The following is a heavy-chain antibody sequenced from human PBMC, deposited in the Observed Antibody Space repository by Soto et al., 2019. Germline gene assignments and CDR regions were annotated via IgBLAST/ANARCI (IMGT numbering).Heavy chain of an antibody. D-gene: IGHD3-3*01. CDR1: CPSISGYY. V-gene: IGHV4-4*07. CDR2: VYISTGTT. CDR3: AASTFGDYYGMDV. Sequence: SETLSLTCTVSCPSISGYYWNWIRQAAGKGLEWIGRVYISTGTTNYNPSLMSRVTMSADTSKKQVSLKLSSVTAADTAIYYCAASTFGDYYGMDVWGQGASVTVSS. J-gene: IGHJ6*02.